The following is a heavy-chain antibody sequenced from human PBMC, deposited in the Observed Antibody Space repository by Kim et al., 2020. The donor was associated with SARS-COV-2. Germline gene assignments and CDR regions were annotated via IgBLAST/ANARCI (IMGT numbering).Heavy chain of an antibody. CDR3: ARVDKGGSSWNYYYYYGMDV. V-gene: IGHV4-39*07. D-gene: IGHD6-13*01. J-gene: IGHJ6*02. CDR1: GGSISSSSYY. CDR2: IYYSGST. Sequence: SETLSLTCTVSGGSISSSSYYWGWIRQPPGKGLEWIGSIYYSGSTYYNPSLKSRVTISVDTSKNQFSLKLSSVTAADTAVYYCARVDKGGSSWNYYYYYGMDVWGQGTTVTVSS.